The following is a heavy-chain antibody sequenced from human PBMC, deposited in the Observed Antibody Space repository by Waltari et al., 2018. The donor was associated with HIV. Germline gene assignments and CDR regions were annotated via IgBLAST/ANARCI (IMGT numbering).Heavy chain of an antibody. CDR2: IWYDGSKK. J-gene: IGHJ4*02. CDR1: RFTFSTWV. Sequence: QALWMEFGGGVVHRGKSRRLYLAASRFTFSTWVVYGVRWARGKGLEWVAFIWYDGSKKYYADTFKGRLTISRDNSKNTLYLQMNRRRAEDTAVYYCARNPAPSYDILTGYNSYPFDFCGQGTLVTVSS. D-gene: IGHD3-9*01. V-gene: IGHV3-33*01. CDR3: ARNPAPSYDILTGYNSYPFDF.